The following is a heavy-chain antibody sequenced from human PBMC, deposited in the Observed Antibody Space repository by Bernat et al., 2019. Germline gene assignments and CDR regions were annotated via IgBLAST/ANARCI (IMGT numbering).Heavy chain of an antibody. V-gene: IGHV4-34*01. CDR3: ARHEDSSSWDYYYYGMDV. D-gene: IGHD6-13*01. J-gene: IGHJ6*02. Sequence: QVQLQQWGAGLLKPSETLSLTCAVYGGSFSGYYWSWIRQPPGKGLEWIGEINHSGSTNYNPSLKSRVTISVDTSKNQFSLKLSSVTAADTAVYYCARHEDSSSWDYYYYGMDVWGQGTTVTVSS. CDR1: GGSFSGYY. CDR2: INHSGST.